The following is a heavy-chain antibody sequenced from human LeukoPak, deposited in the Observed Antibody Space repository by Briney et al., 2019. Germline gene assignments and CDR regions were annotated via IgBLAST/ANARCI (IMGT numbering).Heavy chain of an antibody. CDR2: IYTSGST. J-gene: IGHJ6*03. Sequence: SETLSLTCTVSGGSISSYYWSWIRQSAGKGLEWIGRIYTSGSTNYNPSLKSRVTMSVDKSKNQFSLKLSSVTAAETSVYYCARETYYYGSGSRDYYMDVWGKGTTVTVSS. CDR1: GGSISSYY. CDR3: ARETYYYGSGSRDYYMDV. D-gene: IGHD3-10*01. V-gene: IGHV4-4*07.